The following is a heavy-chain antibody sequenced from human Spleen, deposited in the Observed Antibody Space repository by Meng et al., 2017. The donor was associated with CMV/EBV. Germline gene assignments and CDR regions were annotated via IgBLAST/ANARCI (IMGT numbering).Heavy chain of an antibody. CDR3: ARDSLGLDY. CDR1: GFTFSNAW. V-gene: IGHV4-59*01. Sequence: GSLRLSCAASGFTFSNAWMTWVRQAPGKGLEWIGYIYYSGSTNYNPSLKSRVTISVDTSKNQFSLKLSSVTAADTAVYYCARDSLGLDYWGQGTLVTVSS. D-gene: IGHD3-16*01. J-gene: IGHJ4*02. CDR2: IYYSGST.